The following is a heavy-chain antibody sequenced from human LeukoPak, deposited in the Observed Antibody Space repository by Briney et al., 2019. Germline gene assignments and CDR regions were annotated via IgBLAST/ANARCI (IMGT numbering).Heavy chain of an antibody. CDR3: VRVVVITQGWFDP. V-gene: IGHV3-21*01. D-gene: IGHD3-22*01. CDR2: ISSSSSSYI. Sequence: GGSLRLSCAASGFTFSSYSMNWVRQAPGKGLEWVSSISSSSSSYIYYADSVKGRFTISRDNAKNSLYLQMNSLRAEDTAVYYCVRVVVITQGWFDPWGQGTLVTVSS. CDR1: GFTFSSYS. J-gene: IGHJ5*02.